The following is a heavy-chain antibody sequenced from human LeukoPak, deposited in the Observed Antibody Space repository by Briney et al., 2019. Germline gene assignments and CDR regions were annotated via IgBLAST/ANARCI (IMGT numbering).Heavy chain of an antibody. D-gene: IGHD5-12*01. Sequence: SETLSLTCTVSGGSISSYYWSWIRQPPGKGLEWIGHFYYSGSTNYNPSLKSRVTISVDTSKNQFSLKLSSVTAADTAVYYCARASPVIVATIIGYYYYGMDVWGQGTTVTVSS. CDR2: FYYSGST. J-gene: IGHJ6*02. CDR3: ARASPVIVATIIGYYYYGMDV. V-gene: IGHV4-59*01. CDR1: GGSISSYY.